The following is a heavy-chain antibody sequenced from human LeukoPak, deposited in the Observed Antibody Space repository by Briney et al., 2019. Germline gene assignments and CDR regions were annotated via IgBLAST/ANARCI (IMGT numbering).Heavy chain of an antibody. CDR3: ARDGGWGRWNAFDI. D-gene: IGHD6-19*01. Sequence: SETLSLTCTVSGGSISSYYWSWIRQPPGKGLEWIGYIYYSGSTNYNPSLKSRVTISVDTSKNQFSLKLSSVTAADTAVYYCARDGGWGRWNAFDIWGQGTMVTVSS. J-gene: IGHJ3*02. V-gene: IGHV4-59*12. CDR1: GGSISSYY. CDR2: IYYSGST.